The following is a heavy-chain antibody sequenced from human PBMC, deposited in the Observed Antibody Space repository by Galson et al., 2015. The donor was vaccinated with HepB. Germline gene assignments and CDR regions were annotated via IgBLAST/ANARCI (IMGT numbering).Heavy chain of an antibody. CDR2: INRENGEA. V-gene: IGHV1-24*01. D-gene: IGHD3-16*01. CDR1: GDTLTELS. CDR3: ASAGGY. Sequence: VKVSCKVSGDTLTELSIHWVRQAPGKGLDWMGGINRENGEAIFAQKFQGKFTMTEDTSTDTTYMELHSLRSEDTAMYYCASAGGYWGQGTLVTVSS. J-gene: IGHJ4*02.